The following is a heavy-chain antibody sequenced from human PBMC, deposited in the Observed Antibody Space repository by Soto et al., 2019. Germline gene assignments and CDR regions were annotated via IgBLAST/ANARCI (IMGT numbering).Heavy chain of an antibody. CDR1: GYTFTSYA. CDR2: ISADNGNT. Sequence: ASVKVSCKASGYTFTSYAMHWVRQAPGQRLEWMGWISADNGNTNYAQKFQGRVTMTTDTSTSTAYMELRSLRSDDTAVYYCARDLGGYYYDSSGLAPGCYWGQGTLVTVSS. V-gene: IGHV1-3*01. J-gene: IGHJ4*02. CDR3: ARDLGGYYYDSSGLAPGCY. D-gene: IGHD3-22*01.